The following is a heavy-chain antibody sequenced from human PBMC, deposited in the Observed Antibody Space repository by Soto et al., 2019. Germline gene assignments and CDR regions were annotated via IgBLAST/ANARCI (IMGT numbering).Heavy chain of an antibody. CDR1: GGSFSGYY. CDR2: INHSGST. CDR3: ARRRGTYYYDSSGLNWFDP. D-gene: IGHD3-22*01. J-gene: IGHJ5*02. V-gene: IGHV4-34*01. Sequence: QVQLQQWGAGLLKPSETLSLTCAVYGGSFSGYYWSWIRQPPGKGLEWIGEINHSGSTNYNPSLKCRVTISVDTSKNQFSLKLSSVTAADTAVYYCARRRGTYYYDSSGLNWFDPWGQGTLVTVSS.